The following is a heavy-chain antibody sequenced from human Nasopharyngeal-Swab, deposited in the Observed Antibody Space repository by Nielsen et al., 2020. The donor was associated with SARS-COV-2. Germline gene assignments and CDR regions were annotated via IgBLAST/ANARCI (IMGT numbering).Heavy chain of an antibody. J-gene: IGHJ6*02. CDR1: GFTFDDYA. V-gene: IGHV3-9*01. CDR3: AKDLSSTSPYIYYYYYGMDV. CDR2: ISWNSVSI. D-gene: IGHD2-2*01. Sequence: GGSLRLSCAASGFTFDDYAIHWVRQAPGKGLEWVSGISWNSVSIGYADSVKGRFTISRDNAKNSLYLQMNSLRAEDTAVYYCAKDLSSTSPYIYYYYYGMDVWGQGTTVTVSS.